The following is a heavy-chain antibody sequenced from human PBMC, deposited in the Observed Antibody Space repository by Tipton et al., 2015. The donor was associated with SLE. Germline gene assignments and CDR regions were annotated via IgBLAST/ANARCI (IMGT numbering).Heavy chain of an antibody. J-gene: IGHJ6*03. CDR3: ARVLGSRYCSKGVCSSPFYYYYYMDV. D-gene: IGHD2-8*01. CDR1: GGSISSSSYY. Sequence: TLSLTCTVSGGSISSSSYYWGWIRQPPGKGLEWVGYISDSGSTDYNPSLKSRVTISVDTSKNQYSLKLRFVTAADTALYYYARVLGSRYCSKGVCSSPFYYYYYMDVWGKGTSVTVSS. V-gene: IGHV4-61*05. CDR2: ISDSGST.